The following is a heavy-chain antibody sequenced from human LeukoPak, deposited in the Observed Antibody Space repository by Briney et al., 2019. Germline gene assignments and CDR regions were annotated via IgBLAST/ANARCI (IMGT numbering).Heavy chain of an antibody. CDR1: GFTFSIYS. D-gene: IGHD3-10*01. V-gene: IGHV3-21*01. J-gene: IGHJ6*02. CDR3: ARDAPSYYYGSGSYDPYGMDV. Sequence: GGSLRLSCAASGFTFSIYSMNWVRQAPGKGLEWVSSISSSSSYIYYADSVKGRFTISRDNAKNSLYLQMNSLRAEDTAVYYCARDAPSYYYGSGSYDPYGMDVWGQGTTVTVSS. CDR2: ISSSSSYI.